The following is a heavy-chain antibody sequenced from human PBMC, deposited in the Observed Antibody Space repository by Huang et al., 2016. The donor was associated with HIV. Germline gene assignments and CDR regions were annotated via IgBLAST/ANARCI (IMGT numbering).Heavy chain of an antibody. D-gene: IGHD2-15*01. J-gene: IGHJ4*02. CDR2: IIPVVGTV. V-gene: IGHV1-69*13. CDR3: AREAAIAARGKGLYFDF. CDR1: GGTFSTSA. Sequence: QVHLVQSGAEVRKPGSSVKVSCQASGGTFSTSAFSWLRQAPGQGPEWMGGIIPVVGTVNYAQKFQGRVTITADLSTTTAYIELSGLRSEDTALYYCAREAAIAARGKGLYFDFWGQGTLVTVSS.